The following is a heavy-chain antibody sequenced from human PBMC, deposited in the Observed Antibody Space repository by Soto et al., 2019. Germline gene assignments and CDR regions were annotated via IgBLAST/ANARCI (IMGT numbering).Heavy chain of an antibody. CDR2: ISFDGGDT. V-gene: IGHV3-30*03. CDR3: ARGRWQKYCANPYCFTFDS. D-gene: IGHD2-21*01. CDR1: GFSLSDYG. J-gene: IGHJ4*02. Sequence: QVQLVESGGGVVQPGRSLRLSCTASGFSLSDYGMHWVRQAPGKGLEWVAFISFDGGDTYYADSLRGRFTVSRDNSNDTPYLQVNSLRDDDTAVFYCARGRWQKYCANPYCFTFDSWGQGTLVTVSS.